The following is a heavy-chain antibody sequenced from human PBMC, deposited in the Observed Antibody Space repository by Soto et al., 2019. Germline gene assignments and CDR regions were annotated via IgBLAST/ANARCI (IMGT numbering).Heavy chain of an antibody. CDR3: ATDLPGGEDDHYGMDV. V-gene: IGHV3-23*01. CDR2: ISVSGGSR. Sequence: GSLRLSCAASGFTFSTYAMSWVRQTPGKGPEWVSGISVSGGSRYYADSVKGRFTISRDTSKNTSYLQMNSLRAEDTALYYCATDLPGGEDDHYGMDVWGQGTTVTVSS. CDR1: GFTFSTYA. D-gene: IGHD2-21*01. J-gene: IGHJ6*02.